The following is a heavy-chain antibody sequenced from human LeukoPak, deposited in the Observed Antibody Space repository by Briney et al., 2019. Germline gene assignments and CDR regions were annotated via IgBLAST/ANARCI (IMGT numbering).Heavy chain of an antibody. CDR1: GFTFSSYS. CDR2: ISSSSSYI. V-gene: IGHV3-21*01. Sequence: PGGSLRLSCAASGFTFSSYSMNWVRQAPGKGLEWVSSISSSSSYIYYADSVKGRFTVSRDNAKNSLYLQMNSLRAEDTAVYYCARGRIYSSSSGPHAFDNWGQGTRVTVSS. CDR3: ARGRIYSSSSGPHAFDN. D-gene: IGHD6-6*01. J-gene: IGHJ3*02.